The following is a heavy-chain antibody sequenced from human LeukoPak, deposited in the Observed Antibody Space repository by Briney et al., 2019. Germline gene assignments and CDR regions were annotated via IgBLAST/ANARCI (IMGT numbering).Heavy chain of an antibody. J-gene: IGHJ3*02. D-gene: IGHD1-14*01. Sequence: GGSLRLSCAASGFTFGSYAMSWVRQAPGKGLNWVSSISGSGNATYYADSVKGRFTISRDNSKNTLYLQMNSLRAEEPAVYYFAILEPVAGGGAFDIWGHGTMVTASS. CDR2: ISGSGNAT. CDR1: GFTFGSYA. CDR3: AILEPVAGGGAFDI. V-gene: IGHV3-23*01.